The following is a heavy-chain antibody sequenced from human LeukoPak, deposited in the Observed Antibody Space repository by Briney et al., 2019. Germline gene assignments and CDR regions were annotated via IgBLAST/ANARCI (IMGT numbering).Heavy chain of an antibody. CDR3: ASQRIIAAAGPRVGY. Sequence: SETLSLTCTVSGGSISSSSYYWGWIRQPPGKGLEWTGSIYYSGSTYYNPSLKSRVTISVDTSKNQFSLKLSSVTAADTAVYYCASQRIIAAAGPRVGYWGQGTLVTVSS. CDR2: IYYSGST. D-gene: IGHD6-13*01. J-gene: IGHJ4*02. CDR1: GGSISSSSYY. V-gene: IGHV4-39*01.